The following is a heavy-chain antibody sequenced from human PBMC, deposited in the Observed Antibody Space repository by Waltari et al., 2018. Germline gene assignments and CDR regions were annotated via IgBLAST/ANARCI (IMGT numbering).Heavy chain of an antibody. CDR3: ARTAPVYCSGGSCQNWFDP. J-gene: IGHJ5*02. CDR2: IYHSGST. Sequence: QVQLQESGPGLVKPSETLSLTCAVSGYSISSGYYWGWIRQPPGKGLEWVGSIYHSGSTYYNPSLKSRVTISVDTSRIQCSLKQSSVTASDTAVYNCARTAPVYCSGGSCQNWFDPWGQGTLVTVSS. D-gene: IGHD2-15*01. V-gene: IGHV4-38-2*01. CDR1: GYSISSGYY.